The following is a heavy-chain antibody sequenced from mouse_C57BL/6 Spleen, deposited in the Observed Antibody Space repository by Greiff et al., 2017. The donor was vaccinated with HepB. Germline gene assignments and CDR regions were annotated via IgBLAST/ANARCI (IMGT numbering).Heavy chain of an antibody. CDR1: GYTFTSYW. Sequence: VQLQQPGAELVKPGASVKLSCKASGYTFTSYWMHWVKQRPGQGLEWIGMIHPNSGSTNYNEKFKSKATLTVDKSSSTAYMQLSSLTSEDSAVYYCASHYCSSYGYAMDYWGQGTSVTVSS. J-gene: IGHJ4*01. V-gene: IGHV1-64*01. D-gene: IGHD1-1*01. CDR3: ASHYCSSYGYAMDY. CDR2: IHPNSGST.